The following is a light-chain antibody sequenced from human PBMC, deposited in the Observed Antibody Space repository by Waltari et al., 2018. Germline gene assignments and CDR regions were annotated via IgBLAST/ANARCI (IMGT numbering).Light chain of an antibody. CDR1: SRAIGSSNY. CDR2: DVS. J-gene: IGLJ2*01. Sequence: QSALTQPASVSGSPGQSLTIPCPGTSRAIGSSNYVPWYQQHPGKAPKLMIYDVSNRPSGVSSRFSGSKSGNTASLTISGLQTEDEADYYCNSYTSSNTLVFGGGTKLTVL. CDR3: NSYTSSNTLV. V-gene: IGLV2-14*03.